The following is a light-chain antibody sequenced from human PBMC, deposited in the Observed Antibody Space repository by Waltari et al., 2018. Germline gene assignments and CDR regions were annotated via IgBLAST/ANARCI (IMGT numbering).Light chain of an antibody. J-gene: IGKJ2*01. CDR1: KSVSSN. Sequence: EIVMTQSPPTLSVSPGESSNLPCRASKSVSSNSPWYQQKPCQAPRLLIYGAYTRATGIPARFSGSGSGTEFTLTISSMQSEDFAVYYCQQYNNWPPLYTFGQGTKLEIK. V-gene: IGKV3-15*01. CDR2: GAY. CDR3: QQYNNWPPLYT.